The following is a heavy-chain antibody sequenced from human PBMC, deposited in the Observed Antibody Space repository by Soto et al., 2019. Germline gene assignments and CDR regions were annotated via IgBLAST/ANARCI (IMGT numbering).Heavy chain of an antibody. Sequence: QIQLVQSGTEVREPGASVKVSCQASGYTFTSYGIIWVRQAPGQGLELMGWISGYNNNKNYAQKYQARVTMTTDTSTRTAYMELRSLRSDDTAVYYCARVGAIATAEGDYWGQGTLVIISS. J-gene: IGHJ4*02. CDR3: ARVGAIATAEGDY. CDR1: GYTFTSYG. CDR2: ISGYNNNK. D-gene: IGHD6-13*01. V-gene: IGHV1-18*01.